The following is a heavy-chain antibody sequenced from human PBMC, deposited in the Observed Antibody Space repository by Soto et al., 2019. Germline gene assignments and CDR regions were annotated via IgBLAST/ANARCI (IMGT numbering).Heavy chain of an antibody. D-gene: IGHD5-12*01. CDR1: GESFIGYY. J-gene: IGHJ5*02. CDR2: INHRGSA. Sequence: QVHLQQWGAGLLKPSETLSLTCAVHGESFIGYYWTWIRQPPGKGLEWIGEINHRGSANYNPSLKSRVTISVDTSNNQFSLKLSSVTAADTSVYYCARTDIVTTNCFDPWGQGTLVTVSS. V-gene: IGHV4-34*02. CDR3: ARTDIVTTNCFDP.